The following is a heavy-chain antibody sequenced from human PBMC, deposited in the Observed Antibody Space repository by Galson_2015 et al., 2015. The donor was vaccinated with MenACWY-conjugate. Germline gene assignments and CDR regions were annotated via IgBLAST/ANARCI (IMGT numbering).Heavy chain of an antibody. V-gene: IGHV3-7*03. D-gene: IGHD3-22*01. CDR2: IKQDGSEK. Sequence: SLRLSCAASGFTFSSYWMSWVRQAPGKGLEWVANIKQDGSEKYYVDSVKGRFTISRDNAKNSLYMQMNSLRAEDTAVYYCARDQSSYYYDSSGQGDSYYFDYWGQGTLVTVSS. CDR1: GFTFSSYW. J-gene: IGHJ4*02. CDR3: ARDQSSYYYDSSGQGDSYYFDY.